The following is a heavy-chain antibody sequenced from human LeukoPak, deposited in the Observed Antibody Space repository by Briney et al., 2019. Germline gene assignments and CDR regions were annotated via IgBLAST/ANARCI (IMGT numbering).Heavy chain of an antibody. J-gene: IGHJ3*02. CDR2: IIPIFGTA. V-gene: IGHV1-69*01. CDR3: ARESYCSGGSCTVAFDI. CDR1: GGTFSSYA. Sequence: GASVKVSCKASGGTFSSYAISWVRQAPGQGLEWMGGIIPIFGTANYAQKFQGGVTVTADESTSTAYMELSSLRSEDTAVYYCARESYCSGGSCTVAFDIWGQGTMVTVSS. D-gene: IGHD2-15*01.